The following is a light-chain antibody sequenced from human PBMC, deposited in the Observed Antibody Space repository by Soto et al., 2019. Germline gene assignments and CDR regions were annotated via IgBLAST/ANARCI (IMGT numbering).Light chain of an antibody. Sequence: QTVVTQEPSFSVSPGRTVTLTCGLSSGSVSSSYYPSWYQQTPGQSPRTLIYTTNTRSSGVPDRFSGSIVGNKAALTITGAQADDESDYYCVLYMGSGIWVFGGGTKLTFL. CDR1: SGSVSSSYY. J-gene: IGLJ3*02. CDR3: VLYMGSGIWV. CDR2: TTN. V-gene: IGLV8-61*01.